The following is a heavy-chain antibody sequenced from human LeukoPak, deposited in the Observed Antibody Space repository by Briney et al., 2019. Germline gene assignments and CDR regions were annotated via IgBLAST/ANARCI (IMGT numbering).Heavy chain of an antibody. Sequence: PGGSLRLSCTGSGFIFSTYWMHWVRQAPGKGLVWVSRINSGGSTTSYADSVKGRFTISRDNSKNTLYLQMNSLRAEDTAVYFCARVATGSYDWFDPWGQGTLVTVSS. V-gene: IGHV3-74*01. J-gene: IGHJ5*02. CDR1: GFIFSTYW. D-gene: IGHD3-10*01. CDR2: INSGGSTT. CDR3: ARVATGSYDWFDP.